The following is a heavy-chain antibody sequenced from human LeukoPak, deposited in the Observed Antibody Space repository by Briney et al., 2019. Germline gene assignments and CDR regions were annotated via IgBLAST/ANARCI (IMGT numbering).Heavy chain of an antibody. CDR2: INPNSGGT. J-gene: IGHJ4*02. D-gene: IGHD5-12*01. Sequence: ASVKVSCKAFGYTFTGYYMHWVRQAPGQGLEWMGWINPNSGGTDYAQKFQGRVTMARDTSISTAYMELSSLTSDDTAVYYCSRGQADGYSGYDFGDYWGQGTLVTVSS. CDR3: SRGQADGYSGYDFGDY. V-gene: IGHV1-2*02. CDR1: GYTFTGYY.